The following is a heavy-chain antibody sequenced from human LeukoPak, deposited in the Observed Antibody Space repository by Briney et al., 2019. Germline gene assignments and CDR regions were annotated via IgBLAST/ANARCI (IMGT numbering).Heavy chain of an antibody. CDR2: INSDGSST. D-gene: IGHD6-13*01. Sequence: GGSLRLSCAASGFTFSSYGMHWVRQAPGKGLEWVSRINSDGSSTSYADSVKGRFTISRDTAKNTLYLQMNSLRAEDTAVYYCASGQQLVRGWFDPWGQGTLVTVSS. CDR1: GFTFSSYG. V-gene: IGHV3-74*01. J-gene: IGHJ5*02. CDR3: ASGQQLVRGWFDP.